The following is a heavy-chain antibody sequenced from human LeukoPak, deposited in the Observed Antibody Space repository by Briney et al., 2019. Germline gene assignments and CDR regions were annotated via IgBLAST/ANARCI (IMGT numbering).Heavy chain of an antibody. V-gene: IGHV3-20*04. D-gene: IGHD3-10*01. CDR2: INWSGGST. J-gene: IGHJ6*02. CDR1: GFTFGDYG. Sequence: PGGSLRLSCAASGFTFGDYGMSWVRQAPGKGLEWVSGINWSGGSTCYADSVKGRFTISRDNAKNSLYLQMNSLRAEDTALYYCATVMSASLWFGESHGIDVWGQGTTVTVSS. CDR3: ATVMSASLWFGESHGIDV.